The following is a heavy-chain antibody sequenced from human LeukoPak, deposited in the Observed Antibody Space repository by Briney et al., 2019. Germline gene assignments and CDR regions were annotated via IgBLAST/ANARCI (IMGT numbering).Heavy chain of an antibody. Sequence: PGGSLRLSCAASGFTFSSYAMHWVRQAPGKGLEWVAVISHDGSNKYYADSVKGRFTISRDNSKNTLYLQMNSLRAEDTAVYYCARQIAVAGSNWFDPWGQGTLVTVSS. V-gene: IGHV3-30-3*01. CDR1: GFTFSSYA. J-gene: IGHJ5*02. CDR2: ISHDGSNK. D-gene: IGHD6-19*01. CDR3: ARQIAVAGSNWFDP.